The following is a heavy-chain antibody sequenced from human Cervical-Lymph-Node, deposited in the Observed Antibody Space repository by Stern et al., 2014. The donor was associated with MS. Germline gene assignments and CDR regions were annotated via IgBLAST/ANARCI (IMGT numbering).Heavy chain of an antibody. CDR1: GFTFSSYS. D-gene: IGHD3-10*01. V-gene: IGHV3-21*01. CDR3: ARDPITMVRGVIY. J-gene: IGHJ4*02. Sequence: VQLVESGGGLVKPGGSLRLSCAASGFTFSSYSMNRVRQAPGKGLEWVSSISSSSSYIDYADSVKGRFTISRDNAKNALYLQMNSLRAEDTAVYYCARDPITMVRGVIYWGQGTLVTVSS. CDR2: ISSSSSYI.